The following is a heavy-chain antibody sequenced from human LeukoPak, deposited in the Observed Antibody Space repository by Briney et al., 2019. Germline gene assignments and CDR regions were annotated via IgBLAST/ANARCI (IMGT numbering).Heavy chain of an antibody. J-gene: IGHJ4*02. CDR2: INHSGST. V-gene: IGHV4-34*01. CDR1: GGSFSGYY. CDR3: ARSKTFFYFDY. Sequence: SETLSLTCAVYGGSFSGYYWSWIRQPPGKGLEWNGEINHSGSTNYNPSLKSRVTISVDTSKNQIYLKLSSVNAADTAVYYCARSKTFFYFDYWGQGTLVTVSS.